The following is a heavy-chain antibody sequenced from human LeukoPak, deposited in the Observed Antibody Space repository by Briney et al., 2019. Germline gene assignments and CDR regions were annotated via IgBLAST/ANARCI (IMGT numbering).Heavy chain of an antibody. CDR2: IKQDGREK. Sequence: GGSLRLSCAASGFTFSSYWMSWVRQAPGKGLEWVANIKQDGREKYYVDSVKGRFTISRDNAKNSLYLQMNSLRAEDTAVYYCARDNVVVPAATRACWFDPWGQGTLVTVSS. CDR3: ARDNVVVPAATRACWFDP. CDR1: GFTFSSYW. J-gene: IGHJ5*02. D-gene: IGHD2-2*01. V-gene: IGHV3-7*03.